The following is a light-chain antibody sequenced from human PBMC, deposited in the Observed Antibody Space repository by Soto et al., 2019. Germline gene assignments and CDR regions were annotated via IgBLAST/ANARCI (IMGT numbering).Light chain of an antibody. V-gene: IGKV3-15*01. CDR3: QQYNNWPPLT. CDR1: QFIGSN. J-gene: IGKJ4*01. Sequence: MTQSPATLSVSPGERATLSCRASQFIGSNLAWYQQKPGEAPRLLMYDASSRATGIPARFSGSGSGTEFALTISSLQSEDFASYYCQQYNNWPPLTFGGGTKVEIK. CDR2: DAS.